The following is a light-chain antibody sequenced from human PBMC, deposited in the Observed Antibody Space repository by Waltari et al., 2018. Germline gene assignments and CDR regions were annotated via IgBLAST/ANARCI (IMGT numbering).Light chain of an antibody. J-gene: IGLJ2*01. CDR3: QSYDKNLVV. CDR2: GNN. CDR1: SSNIGAGYD. V-gene: IGLV1-40*01. Sequence: QSVLTQPPSVSGAPGQRITISCTGSSSNIGAGYDVHWYQKLPGAAPNLLIYGNNNRPSGVPDRFSGSKSDTSASLAITGLQAEDEADYYCQSYDKNLVVFGGGTKLTVL.